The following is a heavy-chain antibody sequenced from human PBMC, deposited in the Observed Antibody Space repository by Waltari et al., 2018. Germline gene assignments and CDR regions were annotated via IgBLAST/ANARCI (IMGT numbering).Heavy chain of an antibody. Sequence: QVQLQESGPGLVKPSETLSLTCTVSGGSISSHYWSWIRQPPGKGLEWIGYIYYSGSTNYNPSLKSRVTISVDTSKNQFSLKLSSVTAADTAVYYCASSSRELTYYFDYWGQGTLVTVSS. V-gene: IGHV4-59*11. CDR1: GGSISSHY. CDR3: ASSSRELTYYFDY. D-gene: IGHD1-26*01. CDR2: IYYSGST. J-gene: IGHJ4*02.